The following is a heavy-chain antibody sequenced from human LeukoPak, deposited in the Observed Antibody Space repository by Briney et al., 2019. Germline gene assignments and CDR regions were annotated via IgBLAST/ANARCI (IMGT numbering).Heavy chain of an antibody. CDR2: IYHSGYA. D-gene: IGHD4-17*01. CDR1: GGSVSSNY. CDR3: ARHNIASDGARLFDF. Sequence: SETLSLTCSLSGGSVSSNYWAWLRQPPGKGPEWIGYIYHSGYAKYNPSFKSRVTMSVDTSKSQFSLQLTSVTAADTAVYYCARHNIASDGARLFDFWGRGTLVAVSS. J-gene: IGHJ4*02. V-gene: IGHV4-59*08.